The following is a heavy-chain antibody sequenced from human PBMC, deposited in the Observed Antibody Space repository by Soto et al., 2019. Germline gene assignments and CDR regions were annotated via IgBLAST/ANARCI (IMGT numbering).Heavy chain of an antibody. CDR1: GFTFNRFA. V-gene: IGHV3-23*01. CDR2: ISNSGDST. D-gene: IGHD3-10*01. J-gene: IGHJ4*02. CDR3: ASSSPASDF. Sequence: GGSLRLSCAASGFTFNRFAFTWVRQAPGKGLEWVSGISNSGDSTHYADSVKGRFSISRDNSKNTPNLQMNSLRDEDTAVYYCASSSPASDFWGQGTLVTVSS.